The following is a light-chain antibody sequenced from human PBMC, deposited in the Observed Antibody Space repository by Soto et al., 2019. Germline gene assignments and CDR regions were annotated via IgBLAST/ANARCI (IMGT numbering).Light chain of an antibody. CDR3: QQYARSSWT. J-gene: IGKJ1*01. V-gene: IGKV3-20*01. CDR2: DSS. CDR1: QSVSSSY. Sequence: EIVLTQSPLTLSLWPLEGGHLXSPASQSVSSSYLAWYQQKPGQAPRLLIYDSSTRASGVPDRFDGGGSGTDFTLTITSLEPEDSAVYYCQQYARSSWTCGQGTKVDIK.